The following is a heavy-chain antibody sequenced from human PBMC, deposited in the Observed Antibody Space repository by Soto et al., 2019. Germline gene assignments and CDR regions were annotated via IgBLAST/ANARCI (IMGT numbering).Heavy chain of an antibody. CDR1: GFTFSSYG. J-gene: IGHJ4*02. CDR2: IWYDGSNK. Sequence: LRLSCAASGFTFSSYGMHWVRQAPGKGLEWVAVIWYDGSNKYYADSVKGRFTISRDNSKNTLYLQMNSLRAEDTAVYYCAREGRNWRFDYWGQGTLVTVSS. CDR3: AREGRNWRFDY. D-gene: IGHD1-1*01. V-gene: IGHV3-33*01.